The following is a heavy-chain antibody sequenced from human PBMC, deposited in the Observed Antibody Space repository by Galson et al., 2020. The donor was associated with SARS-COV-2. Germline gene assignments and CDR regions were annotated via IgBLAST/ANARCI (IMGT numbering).Heavy chain of an antibody. V-gene: IGHV4-30-4*07. CDR3: ARDNGDYGADY. Sequence: SETLSLTCAVSGGSISSGGYSWSWIRQPPGKGLEWIGYIYYSGSTYYNPSLKSRVTISVDTSKNQFSLKLSSVTAADTAVYYCARDNGDYGADYWGQGTLVTVSS. CDR1: GGSISSGGYS. CDR2: IYYSGST. D-gene: IGHD4-17*01. J-gene: IGHJ4*02.